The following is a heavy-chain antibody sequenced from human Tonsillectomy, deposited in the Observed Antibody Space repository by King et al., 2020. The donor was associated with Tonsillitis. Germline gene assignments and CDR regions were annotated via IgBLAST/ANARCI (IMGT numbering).Heavy chain of an antibody. CDR1: GFTFSSYR. V-gene: IGHV3-23*04. Sequence: VQLVESGGGLVQPGGSLRLSCAASGFTFSSYRMSWVRQAPGKGLEWVSAITGSGDSTDYADSVKGRFTISRDNSKNMRSLQMSSLRAEDTAVYYCAKGVITMTREGPDYWGQGTLVIVSS. D-gene: IGHD3-22*01. J-gene: IGHJ4*02. CDR3: AKGVITMTREGPDY. CDR2: ITGSGDST.